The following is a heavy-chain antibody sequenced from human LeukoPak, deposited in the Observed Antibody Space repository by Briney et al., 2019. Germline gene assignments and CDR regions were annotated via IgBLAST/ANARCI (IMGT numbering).Heavy chain of an antibody. V-gene: IGHV3-30*04. J-gene: IGHJ4*02. CDR1: GFTFSSYA. Sequence: GGSLRLSCAASGFTFSSYAMHWVRQAPGKGLEWVALISYDGSNKYYADSVKGRFTISRDNAKDSLYLQMNSLRAEDTAVYYCARLGFGELLYSLDYWGQGTLVTVSS. CDR3: ARLGFGELLYSLDY. CDR2: ISYDGSNK. D-gene: IGHD3-10*01.